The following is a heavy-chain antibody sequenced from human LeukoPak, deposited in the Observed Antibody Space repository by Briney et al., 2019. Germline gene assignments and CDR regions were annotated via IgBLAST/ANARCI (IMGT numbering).Heavy chain of an antibody. D-gene: IGHD3-22*01. Sequence: GESLKISCKGSGYSFTSYWIGWVRQMPGKGLEWMGIIYPGDSDTRYSPSFQGQVTISADKSISTAYLQWSSLKASDTAMYYCARLGYYDSSGYYLSWFDPWGQGTLVTVSS. CDR3: ARLGYYDSSGYYLSWFDP. V-gene: IGHV5-51*01. CDR2: IYPGDSDT. J-gene: IGHJ5*02. CDR1: GYSFTSYW.